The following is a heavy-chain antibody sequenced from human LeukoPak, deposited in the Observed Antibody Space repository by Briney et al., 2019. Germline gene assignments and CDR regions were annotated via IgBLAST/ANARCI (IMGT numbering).Heavy chain of an antibody. D-gene: IGHD2-15*01. CDR2: ISGSGGST. CDR1: GFTFSSYA. CDR3: AKSPVSCGGGSCYSEFDY. Sequence: GGSLRLSCTASGFTFSSYAMSWVRQAPGKGLEWVSAISGSGGSTYYADSVKGRFTISRDNSKNTLYLQMNSLRAEDTAVYYCAKSPVSCGGGSCYSEFDYWGQGTLVTVSS. J-gene: IGHJ4*01. V-gene: IGHV3-23*01.